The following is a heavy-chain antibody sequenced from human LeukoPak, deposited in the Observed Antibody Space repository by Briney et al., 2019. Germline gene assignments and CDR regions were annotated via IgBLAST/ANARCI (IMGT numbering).Heavy chain of an antibody. CDR3: AKAVAGPPRNHFSYSVDV. CDR1: GFTFSSYA. Sequence: PGGSLRLSCAASGFTFSSYAMSWVRQAPGKGLEWVSAISGSGGSTYYADSVKGRFTISRDNSKNTLYLQMNSLRAEDTAVYYCAKAVAGPPRNHFSYSVDVWGQGTTVTVSS. D-gene: IGHD6-13*01. CDR2: ISGSGGST. J-gene: IGHJ6*02. V-gene: IGHV3-23*01.